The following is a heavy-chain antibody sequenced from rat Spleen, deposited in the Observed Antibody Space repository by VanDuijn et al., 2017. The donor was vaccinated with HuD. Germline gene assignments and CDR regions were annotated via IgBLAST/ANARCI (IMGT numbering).Heavy chain of an antibody. D-gene: IGHD5-1*01. CDR3: ARGWDWDVD. CDR1: GFPFSSFQ. CDR2: ISTSGGST. Sequence: EVQLVQSGGGLVQPGRSMKLACAASGFPFSSFQMAWVRQAQTKGLEWVATISTSGGSTYYRDSVKGRFTISRDDAKCILYLQMNSLRSEDTATYYCARGWDWDVDWGQGVMVTVSS. J-gene: IGHJ2*01. V-gene: IGHV5-46*01.